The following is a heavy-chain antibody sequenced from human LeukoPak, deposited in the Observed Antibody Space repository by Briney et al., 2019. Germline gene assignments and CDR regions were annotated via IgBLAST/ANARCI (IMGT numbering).Heavy chain of an antibody. Sequence: GGSLRLSCAASGFTFSSYSMNWVRQAPGKGLEWVSYISYSSRTIYYADSVKGRFTISRDNAKNSLYLQMSSLRSEDTAVYYCARDAHSRYCSGGSCRRHYYYYYYMDVWGKGTTVTVSS. CDR1: GFTFSSYS. V-gene: IGHV3-48*01. D-gene: IGHD2-15*01. CDR2: ISYSSRTI. J-gene: IGHJ6*03. CDR3: ARDAHSRYCSGGSCRRHYYYYYYMDV.